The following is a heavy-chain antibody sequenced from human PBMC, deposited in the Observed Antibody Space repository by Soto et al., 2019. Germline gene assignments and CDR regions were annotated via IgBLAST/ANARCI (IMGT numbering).Heavy chain of an antibody. V-gene: IGHV3-66*01. CDR3: ARNPYCVTTGCYYTDY. CDR1: EFSVSSNY. CDR2: IYASGST. D-gene: IGHD2-2*01. J-gene: IGHJ4*02. Sequence: EVQLVESGGGLVQPGESLRLSCAASEFSVSSNYILWVRQAPGKGLEWVSVIYASGSTYYTDSVRGRFTISRDNSKNILYLQMNSLRAEDTAVYYCARNPYCVTTGCYYTDYWGQGTLVTVSS.